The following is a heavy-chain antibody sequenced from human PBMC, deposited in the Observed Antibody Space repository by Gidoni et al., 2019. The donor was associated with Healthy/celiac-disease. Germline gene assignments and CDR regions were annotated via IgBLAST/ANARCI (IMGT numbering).Heavy chain of an antibody. D-gene: IGHD5-18*01. J-gene: IGHJ4*02. Sequence: QVQLVESGGGVVQPGRSLRLSCAASGFTFSSYGMHWVRQAPGKGREWVAVISYDGSNKYYADSVKGRFTISRDNSKNTLYLQMNSLRAEDTAVYYCANGNTAMVPDFWYWGQGTLVTVSS. CDR1: GFTFSSYG. V-gene: IGHV3-30*18. CDR3: ANGNTAMVPDFWY. CDR2: ISYDGSNK.